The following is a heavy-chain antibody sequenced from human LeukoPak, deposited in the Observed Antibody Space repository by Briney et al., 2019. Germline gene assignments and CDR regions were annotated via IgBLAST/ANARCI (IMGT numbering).Heavy chain of an antibody. V-gene: IGHV3-23*01. CDR3: AKDRHPYGGNAFDY. CDR1: GFTFSSYA. J-gene: IGHJ4*02. D-gene: IGHD4-23*01. Sequence: GGSLRLSCAASGFTFSSYAMSWVRQAPGKGLEWVSAISGSGGSTYYANSVKGRFTISRDNSKNTLYLQMNSLRAEDTAVYYCAKDRHPYGGNAFDYWGQGTLVTVSS. CDR2: ISGSGGST.